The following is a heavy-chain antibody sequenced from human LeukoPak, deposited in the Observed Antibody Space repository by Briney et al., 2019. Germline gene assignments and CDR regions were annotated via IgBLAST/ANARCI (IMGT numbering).Heavy chain of an antibody. CDR3: ARTTMVRGTYYMDV. D-gene: IGHD3-10*01. J-gene: IGHJ6*03. V-gene: IGHV4-59*01. CDR2: IYYSGYT. Sequence: MASETLSLTCTVSGASISGYYWSWIRQPPGKGLEWIGYIYYSGYTNYNPSLKSRVTISIDTSKNQFSLKLSSVTAADTAVYYCARTTMVRGTYYMDVWGKGTTVTISS. CDR1: GASISGYY.